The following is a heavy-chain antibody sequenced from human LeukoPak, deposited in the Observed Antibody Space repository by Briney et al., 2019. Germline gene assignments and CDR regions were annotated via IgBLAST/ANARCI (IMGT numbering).Heavy chain of an antibody. J-gene: IGHJ3*02. CDR1: GGSISSYY. Sequence: PSETPSLTCTVSGGSISSYYWSCIRQPPGKGLEWIGYIYYSGSTNYNPSLKSRVTISVDTSKNQFSLKLSSVTAADTAVYYCASEGLSPTYDAFDIWGQGTMVTVSS. CDR3: ASEGLSPTYDAFDI. D-gene: IGHD3-3*01. V-gene: IGHV4-59*08. CDR2: IYYSGST.